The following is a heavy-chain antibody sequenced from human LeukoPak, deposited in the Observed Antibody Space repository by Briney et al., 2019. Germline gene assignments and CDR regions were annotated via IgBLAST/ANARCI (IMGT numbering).Heavy chain of an antibody. V-gene: IGHV4-30-2*01. Sequence: SETLSLTCTVSGGSISSSSYYWGWIRQPPGKGLEWIGYIYHSGSTYYNPSLKSRVTISVDRSKNQFSLKLSSVTAADTAVYYCARVQGSGSYYPDYFDYWGQGTLVTVSS. CDR1: GGSISSSSYY. CDR2: IYHSGST. J-gene: IGHJ4*02. CDR3: ARVQGSGSYYPDYFDY. D-gene: IGHD3-10*01.